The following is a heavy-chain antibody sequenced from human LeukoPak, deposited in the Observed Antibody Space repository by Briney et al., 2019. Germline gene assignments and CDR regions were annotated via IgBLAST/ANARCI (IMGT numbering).Heavy chain of an antibody. D-gene: IGHD6-13*01. Sequence: GGSLRLSCAASGFTVSSNYMSWVRQAPGKGLEWVSVIYSGGSTYYADSVKGRFTISRDNSKNTLYLQMNSLRAEDTAVYYCARDADSSSWYRIYWGQGTLVTVSS. CDR1: GFTVSSNY. J-gene: IGHJ4*02. V-gene: IGHV3-53*01. CDR2: IYSGGST. CDR3: ARDADSSSWYRIY.